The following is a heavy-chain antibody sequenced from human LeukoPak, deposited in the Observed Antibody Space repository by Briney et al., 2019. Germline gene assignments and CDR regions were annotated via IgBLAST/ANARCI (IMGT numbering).Heavy chain of an antibody. CDR2: IIPIFGTA. Sequence: GASVKVSCKASGGTFSSYAISWVRQAPGQGLEWMGGIIPIFGTANYAQKFQGRVTITADESTSTAYMELSSLRSEDTAVYYCARDQDYYDSSGLAPFGYWGQGTLVTVSS. V-gene: IGHV1-69*13. CDR1: GGTFSSYA. J-gene: IGHJ4*02. CDR3: ARDQDYYDSSGLAPFGY. D-gene: IGHD3-22*01.